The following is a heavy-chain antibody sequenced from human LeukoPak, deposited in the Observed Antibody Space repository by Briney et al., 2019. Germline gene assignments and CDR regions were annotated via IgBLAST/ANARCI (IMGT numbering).Heavy chain of an antibody. CDR3: ARHPTVLRYFARSYFDY. Sequence: SETLSLTCTVSSGSISTSNYYWGWVRQPPGKALEWIGNIFYSGSTYYSPSLKSRVTISLDTSRNQFSLKLSSVTAADTAVYYCARHPTVLRYFARSYFDYWGQGTLVTVSS. J-gene: IGHJ4*02. V-gene: IGHV4-39*01. D-gene: IGHD3-9*01. CDR1: SGSISTSNYY. CDR2: IFYSGST.